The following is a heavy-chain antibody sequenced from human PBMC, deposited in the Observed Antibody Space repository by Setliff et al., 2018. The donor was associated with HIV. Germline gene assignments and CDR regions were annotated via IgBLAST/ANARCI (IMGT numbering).Heavy chain of an antibody. Sequence: PSETLSLTCAVSGYSISSGYYWGWIRQPPGKGLEWIGSIYHSGSTYYNPSLKSRVTISLDTSKNQFSLKLSSVTAADTVVYYCARDIQAAGTGWFDPWGQGTLVTVSS. J-gene: IGHJ5*02. D-gene: IGHD6-13*01. CDR2: IYHSGST. CDR1: GYSISSGYY. V-gene: IGHV4-38-2*02. CDR3: ARDIQAAGTGWFDP.